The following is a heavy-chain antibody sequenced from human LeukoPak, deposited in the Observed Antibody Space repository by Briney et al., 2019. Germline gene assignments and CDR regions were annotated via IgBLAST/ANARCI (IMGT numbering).Heavy chain of an antibody. CDR3: AKHPGDFTGIVNYYYMDV. CDR2: ISYDGSSK. V-gene: IGHV3-30*04. Sequence: AGGSLRLSCAASGFTFSTYAMHWVRQAPGKGLEWVAVISYDGSSKYYADSVKGRFTISRDNSKNTLYLQMNSLRAEDTAVYYCAKHPGDFTGIVNYYYMDVWGKGTTVTVSS. J-gene: IGHJ6*03. CDR1: GFTFSTYA. D-gene: IGHD1-26*01.